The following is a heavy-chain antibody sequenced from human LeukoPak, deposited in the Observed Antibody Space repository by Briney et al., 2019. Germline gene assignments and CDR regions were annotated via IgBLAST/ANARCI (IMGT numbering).Heavy chain of an antibody. CDR3: ARGRKDIVVVQAVIFNY. CDR1: GGSFSGYY. CDR2: INHSGST. Sequence: PSETLSLTCAVYGGSFSGYYWSWIRQPPGKGLEWIGEINHSGSTNYNPSLKSRVTISVDTSKNQFSLKLSSVTAADTAVYYCARGRKDIVVVQAVIFNYWGQGTLVTVSS. J-gene: IGHJ4*02. V-gene: IGHV4-34*01. D-gene: IGHD2-2*01.